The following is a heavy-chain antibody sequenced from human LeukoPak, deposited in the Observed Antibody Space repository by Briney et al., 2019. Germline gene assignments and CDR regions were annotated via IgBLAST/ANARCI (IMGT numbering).Heavy chain of an antibody. V-gene: IGHV4-38-2*01. CDR2: IYHSGST. Sequence: SETLSLTCAVSGHSISSGYYWGWIRQPPGKGLEWIGSIYHSGSTYYNPSLKSRVTISVDTSKNQFSLKLSSVTAADTAVYYCARVSLTMVRGVINYFDYWGQGTLVTVSS. J-gene: IGHJ4*02. CDR3: ARVSLTMVRGVINYFDY. CDR1: GHSISSGYY. D-gene: IGHD3-10*01.